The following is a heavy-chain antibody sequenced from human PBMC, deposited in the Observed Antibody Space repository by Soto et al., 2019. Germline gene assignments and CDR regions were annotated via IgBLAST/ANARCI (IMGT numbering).Heavy chain of an antibody. V-gene: IGHV3-30*18. CDR3: AKSLHEYSSGRDY. CDR1: GFPFSIYG. Sequence: GGSVRLSCAASGFPFSIYGMHLVRQSPGKGLEWVAFISYDGSNKYYADSVKGRFTISRDNSKNTLYLQMNSLRAEDTAVYYCAKSLHEYSSGRDYSDQGTLVTVSS. J-gene: IGHJ4*02. D-gene: IGHD6-19*01. CDR2: ISYDGSNK.